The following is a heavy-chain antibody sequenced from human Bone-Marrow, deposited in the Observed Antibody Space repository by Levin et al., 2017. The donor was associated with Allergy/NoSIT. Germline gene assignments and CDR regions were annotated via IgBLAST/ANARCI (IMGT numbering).Heavy chain of an antibody. D-gene: IGHD7-27*01. CDR3: AKGAWETPGDENFDF. J-gene: IGHJ4*02. CDR2: VSGSGGST. Sequence: GSLRLSCAASGFTFSSYGMSWVRQAPGKGPEWVSGVSGSGGSTYYADSVKGRFTISRDNSKNTLYLQMNSLRAEDTALYYCAKGAWETPGDENFDFWGQGTPVTVSS. CDR1: GFTFSSYG. V-gene: IGHV3-23*01.